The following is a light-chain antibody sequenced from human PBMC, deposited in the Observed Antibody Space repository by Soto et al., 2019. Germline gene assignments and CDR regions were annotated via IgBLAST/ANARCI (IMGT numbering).Light chain of an antibody. V-gene: IGKV3-20*01. J-gene: IGKJ5*01. Sequence: PGERATLSCRASQSVNSNYLAWYQQKPGQAPRLLIYDASNRATGTPDRFLGRGSGTDFTLIISRLEPEDFAVYYCQQYADSPITFGPGTRLEIK. CDR1: QSVNSNY. CDR2: DAS. CDR3: QQYADSPIT.